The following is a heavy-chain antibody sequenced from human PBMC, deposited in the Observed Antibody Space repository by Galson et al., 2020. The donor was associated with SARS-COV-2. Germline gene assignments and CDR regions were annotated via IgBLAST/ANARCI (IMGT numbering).Heavy chain of an antibody. CDR2: ISGSGSNT. Sequence: GESLKISCAASGFTFSSYAMNWVRQAPGKGLEWVSSISGSGSNTYYADSVKGRFTISRDNSKNTVFLQMNRLRVEDTAIYYCAKRDSALVTRIATHFDYWGQGTLVTGSS. D-gene: IGHD5-18*01. CDR3: AKRDSALVTRIATHFDY. V-gene: IGHV3-23*01. J-gene: IGHJ4*02. CDR1: GFTFSSYA.